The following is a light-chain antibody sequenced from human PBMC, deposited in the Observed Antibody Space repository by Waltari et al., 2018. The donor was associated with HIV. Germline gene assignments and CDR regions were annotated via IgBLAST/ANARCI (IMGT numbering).Light chain of an antibody. V-gene: IGLV1-40*01. Sequence: QSVLTQPPSVSGAPGQRVTIPCTGSSSNIGAGYDVHWYPQLPGTAPELLIYGNNNRPSGVPDRFSGSKSGTSASLAITGLQAEDEADYYCQSYDSSLSGSVFGGGTKLTVL. CDR1: SSNIGAGYD. CDR2: GNN. CDR3: QSYDSSLSGSV. J-gene: IGLJ2*01.